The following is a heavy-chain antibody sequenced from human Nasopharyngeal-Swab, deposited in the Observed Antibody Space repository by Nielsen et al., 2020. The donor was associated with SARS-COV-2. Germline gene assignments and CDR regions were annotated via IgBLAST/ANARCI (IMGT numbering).Heavy chain of an antibody. CDR1: GLTVTTSY. V-gene: IGHV3-53*01. CDR2: ISSDGSA. J-gene: IGHJ6*02. D-gene: IGHD3-10*01. Sequence: GESPKISCAASGLTVTTSYMNWVRRIPGKGLEWVSFISSDGSASYADSVQGRFTISRQNSRNTLYLQMNSLRAEDTAVYYCARGVRGSGTYWGMDIWGQGTTVTVSS. CDR3: ARGVRGSGTYWGMDI.